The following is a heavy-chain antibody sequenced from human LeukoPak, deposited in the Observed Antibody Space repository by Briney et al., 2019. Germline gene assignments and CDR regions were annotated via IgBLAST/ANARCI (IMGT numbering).Heavy chain of an antibody. CDR2: IYYSGST. J-gene: IGHJ3*02. CDR1: GGSITSSSYC. CDR3: ARGASGQWLVSGAFDI. V-gene: IGHV4-39*07. D-gene: IGHD6-19*01. Sequence: KPSETLSLTCTVSGGSITSSSYCWGWIRQPPGKGLEWIGNIYYSGSTNYNPSLKSRVTISVDTSKNQFSLKLSSVTAADTAVYYCARGASGQWLVSGAFDIWGQGTMVTVSS.